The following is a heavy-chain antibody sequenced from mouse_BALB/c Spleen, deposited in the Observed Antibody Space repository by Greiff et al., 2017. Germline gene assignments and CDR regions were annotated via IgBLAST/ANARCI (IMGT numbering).Heavy chain of an antibody. J-gene: IGHJ3*01. D-gene: IGHD2-4*01. CDR1: GFTFSSYA. CDR2: ISSGGST. Sequence: EVQGVESGGGLVKPGGSLKLSCAASGFTFSSYAMSWVRQTPEKRLEWVASISSGGSTYYPDSVKGRFTISRDNARNILYLQMSSLRSEDTAMYYCARHDYDWFAYWGQGTLVTVSA. V-gene: IGHV5-6-5*01. CDR3: ARHDYDWFAY.